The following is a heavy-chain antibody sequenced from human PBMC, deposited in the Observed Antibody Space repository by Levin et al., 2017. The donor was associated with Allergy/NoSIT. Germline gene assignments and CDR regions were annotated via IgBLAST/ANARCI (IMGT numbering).Heavy chain of an antibody. CDR3: ARRSLNGDDWYFDL. J-gene: IGHJ2*01. D-gene: IGHD7-27*01. CDR1: GDSISTATYY. V-gene: IGHV4-61*02. CDR2: VHGSGST. Sequence: PSETLSLTCTVSGDSISTATYYWSWFRQAAGKGLEWIGRVHGSGSTNYNPSLKSRVTISVDTSKNQFSLKLSSVTAADTAVYYCARRSLNGDDWYFDLWGRGTLVTVSS.